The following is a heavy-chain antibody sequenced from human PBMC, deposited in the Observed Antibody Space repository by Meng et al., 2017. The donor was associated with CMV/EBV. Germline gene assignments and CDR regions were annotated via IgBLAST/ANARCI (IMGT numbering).Heavy chain of an antibody. CDR1: GGSISSGDYY. D-gene: IGHD3-3*01. V-gene: IGHV4-30-4*08. CDR2: IYYSGST. CDR3: AREVRGVVPDYYGMDV. J-gene: IGHJ6*02. Sequence: SETLSLTCTVSGGSISSGDYYWSWIRPPPGKGLEWIGYIYYSGSTYYNPSLKSRVTISVDTSKNQFSLKLSSVTAADTAVYYCAREVRGVVPDYYGMDVWGQGTTVTVSS.